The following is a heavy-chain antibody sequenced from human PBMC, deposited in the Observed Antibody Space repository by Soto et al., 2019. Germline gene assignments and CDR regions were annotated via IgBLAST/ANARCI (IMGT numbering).Heavy chain of an antibody. CDR2: NSAYNGNT. D-gene: IGHD1-26*01. V-gene: IGHV1-18*04. CDR1: CYTFTSYG. Sequence: APVKVSCKASCYTFTSYGISWVRPAPGHVLEWMGWNSAYNGNTNYAQTLQGRVAMTTDASTSTAYMELRSLRSDDTAVYYCARDEWELLSGLDYWGQGTLVTVSS. J-gene: IGHJ4*02. CDR3: ARDEWELLSGLDY.